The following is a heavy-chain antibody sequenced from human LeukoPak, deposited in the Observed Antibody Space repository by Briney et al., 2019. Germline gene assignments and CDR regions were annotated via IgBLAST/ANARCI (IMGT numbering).Heavy chain of an antibody. D-gene: IGHD3-16*02. CDR3: ARLPGAFGGVIAPLDI. CDR1: GFTFSSYS. J-gene: IGHJ3*02. V-gene: IGHV3-21*06. Sequence: PGGSLRLSCAASGFTFSSYSMNWVRQAPGKGLEWVSSISSSSSYIYYADSVKGRFTISRDNAKNSLYLQMNSLRAEDTAVYYCARLPGAFGGVIAPLDIWGQGTMVTVSS. CDR2: ISSSSSYI.